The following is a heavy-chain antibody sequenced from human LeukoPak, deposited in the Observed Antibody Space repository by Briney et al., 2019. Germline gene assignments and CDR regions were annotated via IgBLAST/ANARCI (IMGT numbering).Heavy chain of an antibody. V-gene: IGHV3-23*01. Sequence: PGGSLRLSCAASGFTFSSYAMSWVRQAPGKGLEWVSAISGSGGSTYYADSVKGRFTISRDNSKNKLYLQMNSLRAEDTAVYYCAKDTQYCSGGSCYSPDYWGQGTLVTVSS. CDR3: AKDTQYCSGGSCYSPDY. D-gene: IGHD2-15*01. J-gene: IGHJ4*02. CDR2: ISGSGGST. CDR1: GFTFSSYA.